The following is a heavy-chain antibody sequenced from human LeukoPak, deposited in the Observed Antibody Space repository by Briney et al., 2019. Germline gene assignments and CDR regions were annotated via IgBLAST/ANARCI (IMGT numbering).Heavy chain of an antibody. CDR3: ARRAQHITVTPDAYYYYYMDV. V-gene: IGHV1-69*05. D-gene: IGHD4-17*01. CDR1: GGTFSSYA. Sequence: GSSVKVSCKASGGTFSSYAISWVRQAPGQGLEWMGGIIPIFGTANYAQKFQGRVTITTDESTSTAYMELSSLRSEDTAVYYCARRAQHITVTPDAYYYYYMDVWGKGTTVTVSS. CDR2: IIPIFGTA. J-gene: IGHJ6*03.